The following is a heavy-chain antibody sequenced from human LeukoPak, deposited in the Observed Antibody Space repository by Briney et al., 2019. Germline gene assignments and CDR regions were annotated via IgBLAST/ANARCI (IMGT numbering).Heavy chain of an antibody. CDR3: ARDLGDGDHKGG. CDR2: ISYDGSNK. J-gene: IGHJ4*02. Sequence: QPGRSLRLSCAASGFTFSSYAMHWVRQAPGKGPEWVAVISYDGSNKYYADSVKGRFTISRDNSKNTLYLQMNSLRAEDTAVYYCARDLGDGDHKGGWGQGTLVTVSS. CDR1: GFTFSSYA. V-gene: IGHV3-30-3*01. D-gene: IGHD4-17*01.